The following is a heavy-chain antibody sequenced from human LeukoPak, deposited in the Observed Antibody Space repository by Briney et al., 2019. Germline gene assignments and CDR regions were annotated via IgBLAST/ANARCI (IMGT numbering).Heavy chain of an antibody. J-gene: IGHJ3*02. CDR3: ARASRWSLDAFDI. Sequence: PSETLSLTCTVSGGTISSYYWSWIRQPPGKGLEWIGRIYTSGSTNYNPSLKSRVTISVDASKNQFSLKLSSVTAADTAVYYCARASRWSLDAFDIWGQGTMVTVSS. CDR2: IYTSGST. CDR1: GGTISSYY. D-gene: IGHD2-15*01. V-gene: IGHV4-4*08.